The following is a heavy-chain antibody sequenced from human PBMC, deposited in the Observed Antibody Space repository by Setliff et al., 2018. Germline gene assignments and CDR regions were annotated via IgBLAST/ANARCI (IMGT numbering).Heavy chain of an antibody. CDR3: AREPGNTFWSASSGPIVFDY. V-gene: IGHV3-23*01. Sequence: GGSLRLSCTASGFTFDTYAMSWVRQAPGKGLELVSGISGDSVTTYYADSVKGRFTISRDNSKNTVYLQMNSLTAEDTAVYYCAREPGNTFWSASSGPIVFDYWGQGTLVTVSS. D-gene: IGHD3-3*01. CDR2: ISGDSVTT. J-gene: IGHJ4*02. CDR1: GFTFDTYA.